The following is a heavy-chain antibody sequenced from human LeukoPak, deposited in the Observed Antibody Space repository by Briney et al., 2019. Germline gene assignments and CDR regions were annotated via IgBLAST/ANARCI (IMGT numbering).Heavy chain of an antibody. Sequence: GGSLRLSCAASGFTFSSYSMNWVRQAPGEGLEWVSYISSSSKTIYYADSVKGRFTISRDNAKNSLYLQMNSLRAEDTAVYYCAKWRQDYYDSSTYYYDGFDIWGQGTRVTVSS. CDR1: GFTFSSYS. J-gene: IGHJ3*02. CDR3: AKWRQDYYDSSTYYYDGFDI. V-gene: IGHV3-48*01. D-gene: IGHD3-22*01. CDR2: ISSSSKTI.